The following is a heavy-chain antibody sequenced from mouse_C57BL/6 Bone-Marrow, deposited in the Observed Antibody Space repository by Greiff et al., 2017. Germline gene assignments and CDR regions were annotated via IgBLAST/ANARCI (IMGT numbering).Heavy chain of an antibody. J-gene: IGHJ3*01. CDR3: ARDGDYPPWFAY. Sequence: QVQLQQPGAELVMPGASVKLSCKASGYTFTSYWMHWVKQRPGQGLEWIGEIDPSDSYTNYNQKFKGKSTLTVDKSSSTAYMQLSSLTSEDSAVYYCARDGDYPPWFAYWGQGTLVTVSA. CDR2: IDPSDSYT. CDR1: GYTFTSYW. V-gene: IGHV1-69*01. D-gene: IGHD2-13*01.